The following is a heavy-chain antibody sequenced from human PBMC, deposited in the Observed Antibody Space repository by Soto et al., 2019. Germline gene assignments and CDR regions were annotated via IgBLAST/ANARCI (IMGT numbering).Heavy chain of an antibody. D-gene: IGHD4-4*01. CDR3: TTDRNDYSNYEGYFQH. CDR2: IKSKTDGGTT. V-gene: IGHV3-15*01. CDR1: GFTFSNAW. J-gene: IGHJ1*01. Sequence: GGSLRLSCAASGFTFSNAWMSWVRQAPGKGLEWVGRIKSKTDGGTTDYAAPVKGRFTISRDDSKNTLYLQMNSLKTEDTTVYYCTTDRNDYSNYEGYFQHWGQGTLVTVSS.